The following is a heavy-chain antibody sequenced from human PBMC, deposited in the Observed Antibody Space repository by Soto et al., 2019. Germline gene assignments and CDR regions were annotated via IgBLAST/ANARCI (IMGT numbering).Heavy chain of an antibody. V-gene: IGHV6-1*01. D-gene: IGHD1-26*01. J-gene: IGHJ4*01. CDR1: GDSVSSNSAG. Sequence: LSLTCAITGDSVSSNSAGWSWVRQSPSRGLEWLGRTYYRSKWYYEYAVSVRGRITITPDTSKNQYSLQLNSVTPEDTAVYFCARGEQYSGRIFDYWGQGTLVTVSS. CDR2: TYYRSKWYY. CDR3: ARGEQYSGRIFDY.